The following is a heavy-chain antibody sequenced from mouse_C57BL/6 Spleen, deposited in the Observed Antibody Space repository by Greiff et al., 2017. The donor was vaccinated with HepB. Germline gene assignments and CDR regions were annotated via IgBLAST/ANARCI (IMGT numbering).Heavy chain of an antibody. CDR1: GFNIKDYY. D-gene: IGHD4-1*01. J-gene: IGHJ3*01. CDR2: IDPEDGET. CDR3: ARGNWDGGFAY. Sequence: VQLQQSGAELVKPGASVKLSCTASGFNIKDYYMHWVKQRTEQGLEWIGRIDPEDGETKYAPKFPGKATITADTSSNTAYLQLSSLTSEDTAVYYCARGNWDGGFAYWGQGTLVTVSA. V-gene: IGHV14-2*01.